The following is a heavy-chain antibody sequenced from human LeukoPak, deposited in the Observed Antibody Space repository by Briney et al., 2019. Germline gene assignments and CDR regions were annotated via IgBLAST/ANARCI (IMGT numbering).Heavy chain of an antibody. V-gene: IGHV4-4*07. Sequence: SETLSLTSTVSGGSISSYYWSWIRQPAGKGLEWIGRIYTSGSTNYNPSLKSRVTMSVDTSKNQFSLKLSSVTAADTAVYYCARGIYSSSWPRDYYYYMDVWGKGTTVTVSS. CDR2: IYTSGST. CDR3: ARGIYSSSWPRDYYYYMDV. J-gene: IGHJ6*03. CDR1: GGSISSYY. D-gene: IGHD6-13*01.